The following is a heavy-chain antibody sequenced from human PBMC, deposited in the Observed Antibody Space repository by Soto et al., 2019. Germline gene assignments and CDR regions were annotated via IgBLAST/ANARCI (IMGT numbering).Heavy chain of an antibody. CDR2: ISAYNGNT. J-gene: IGHJ4*02. Sequence: ASVKVSCKASGYTFTSCGISWVRQAPGQGLEWMGWISAYNGNTNYAQKLQGRVTMTTGISMSTAYMELRSLRSDDTAVYYCAVLYDSSGYLFDYWGQGTLVTVSS. CDR1: GYTFTSCG. D-gene: IGHD3-22*01. CDR3: AVLYDSSGYLFDY. V-gene: IGHV1-18*01.